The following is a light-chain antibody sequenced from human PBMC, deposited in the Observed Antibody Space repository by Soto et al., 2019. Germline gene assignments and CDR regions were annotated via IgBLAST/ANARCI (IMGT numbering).Light chain of an antibody. CDR2: LTS. V-gene: IGKV2-28*01. Sequence: DILMTQSPLSLTVTPGESASISCRSSQSILHSNGYYHLDWYLQKPGQSPQLLIYLTSTRASGAPDMFGGSASGAYFPFMISRVEAEYVGIYSCMQAVQTPLTFGGGTKVEIK. CDR1: QSILHSNGYYH. J-gene: IGKJ4*01. CDR3: MQAVQTPLT.